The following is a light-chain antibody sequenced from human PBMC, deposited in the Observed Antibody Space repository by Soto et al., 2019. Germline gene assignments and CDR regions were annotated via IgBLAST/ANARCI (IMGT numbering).Light chain of an antibody. J-gene: IGLJ1*01. CDR2: LGD. Sequence: QSVLTQPPSASSTPGQTVTISCSGSTSNIGTFYVYWYQHLPGTAPKLLIYLGDQRASGVSDRFSGSKSGTSASLAINGLRPEDGADYYCAAGDNNLIAYVFGGGTKLPVL. V-gene: IGLV1-47*02. CDR1: TSNIGTFY. CDR3: AAGDNNLIAYV.